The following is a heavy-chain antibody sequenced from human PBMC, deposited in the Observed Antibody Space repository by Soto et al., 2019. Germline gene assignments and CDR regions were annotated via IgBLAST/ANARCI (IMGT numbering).Heavy chain of an antibody. CDR1: GGTFSSYA. J-gene: IGHJ6*02. Sequence: QVQLVQSGAEVKKPGSSVKVSCKASGGTFSSYAISWVRQAPGQVLEWMGGIIPIFGTANYALKFQGRVTITAGESTSTVYMELSSLRSEDTAVYYCATMIVGDFHPDVWGQGTTVSVSS. D-gene: IGHD2-21*02. CDR3: ATMIVGDFHPDV. CDR2: IIPIFGTA. V-gene: IGHV1-69*01.